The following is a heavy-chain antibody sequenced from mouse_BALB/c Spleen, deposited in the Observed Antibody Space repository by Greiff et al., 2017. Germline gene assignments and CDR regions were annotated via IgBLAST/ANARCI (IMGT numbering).Heavy chain of an antibody. CDR3: AGAGGGVMDD. J-gene: IGHJ4*01. D-gene: IGHD1-1*02. CDR2: IYPGDGDT. CDR1: GYAFSSYW. Sequence: QVQLKESGAELVRPGSSVKISCKASGYAFSSYWMHWVKQRPGQGLEWIGQIYPGDGDTNYNGKFKGKATLTADKSSSTAYMQLISLTSEDSAVYLCAGAGGGVMDDWGQGTSVTVSA. V-gene: IGHV1-80*01.